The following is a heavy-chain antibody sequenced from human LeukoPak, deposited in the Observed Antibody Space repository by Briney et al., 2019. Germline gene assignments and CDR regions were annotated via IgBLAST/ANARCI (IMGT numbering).Heavy chain of an antibody. CDR3: ARRLMAVGKAQFDP. CDR1: GGSISSDGYY. Sequence: PPETLSLTCTVSGGSISSDGYYCCWIRQHPGKGLEWIGYIYYSGSTYYNPSLKSRVTMSVDTSKNQSSLNLSSVTAADTAVYYWARRLMAVGKAQFDPGSQGTLVTVSS. V-gene: IGHV4-31*03. J-gene: IGHJ5*02. CDR2: IYYSGST. D-gene: IGHD3-10*01.